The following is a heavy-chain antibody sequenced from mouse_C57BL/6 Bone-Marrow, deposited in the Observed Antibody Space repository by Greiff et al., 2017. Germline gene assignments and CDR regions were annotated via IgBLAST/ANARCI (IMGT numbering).Heavy chain of an antibody. Sequence: VKLVESGAELVKPGASVKISCKASGYTFTYYYINWVKQRPGQGLEWIGKIGPGSGSTYYNEKFKGKATLTADKSSSTAYMQLSSLTSEDSAVYFCASYSNYGFYAMDYWGQGTSVTVSS. V-gene: IGHV1-77*01. CDR3: ASYSNYGFYAMDY. D-gene: IGHD2-5*01. J-gene: IGHJ4*01. CDR1: GYTFTYYY. CDR2: IGPGSGST.